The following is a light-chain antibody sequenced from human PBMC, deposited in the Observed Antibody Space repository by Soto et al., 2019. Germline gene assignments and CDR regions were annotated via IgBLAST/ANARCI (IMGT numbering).Light chain of an antibody. J-gene: IGKJ4*01. Sequence: EIVLTQSPGTLSLSPGERATLYFRASQSVSSNVAWYQQKPGQAPRLLIYGASTRATGIPARFSGSGSGTEFTLTISSLQSEDFAVYHCQQYNNWLTFGGGTKVDIK. CDR1: QSVSSN. V-gene: IGKV3D-15*01. CDR3: QQYNNWLT. CDR2: GAS.